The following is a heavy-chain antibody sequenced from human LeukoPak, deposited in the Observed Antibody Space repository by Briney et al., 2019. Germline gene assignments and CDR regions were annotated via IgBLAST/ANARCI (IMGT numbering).Heavy chain of an antibody. J-gene: IGHJ4*02. Sequence: SETLSLTCTVSGGSISSTRYYWGWIRQPPGKGLEWIGSIYYSGSTYYNPSLKSRVTMSVDRSKNQFSLKLSSVTAADTAVYYRARVTGYVIEDYFDYWGQGTLVTVSS. V-gene: IGHV4-39*07. CDR2: IYYSGST. CDR3: ARVTGYVIEDYFDY. CDR1: GGSISSTRYY. D-gene: IGHD3-22*01.